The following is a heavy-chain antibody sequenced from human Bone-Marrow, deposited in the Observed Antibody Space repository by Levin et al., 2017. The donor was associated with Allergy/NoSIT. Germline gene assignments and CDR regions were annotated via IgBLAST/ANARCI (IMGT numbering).Heavy chain of an antibody. CDR3: AKGRGVYSYYFDY. D-gene: IGHD2-8*01. CDR1: GFTFSSYA. J-gene: IGHJ4*02. V-gene: IGHV3-23*01. CDR2: ISGSGGST. Sequence: TGGSLRLSCAASGFTFSSYAMNWVRQAPGKGLEWVSGISGSGGSTSSADSVKGRFTISRDNSKNTLYLQMNSLRAEDTAVYYCAKGRGVYSYYFDYWGQGTLVTVSS.